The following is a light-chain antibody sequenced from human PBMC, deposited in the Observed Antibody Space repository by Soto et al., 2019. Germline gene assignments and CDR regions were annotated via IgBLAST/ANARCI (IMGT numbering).Light chain of an antibody. Sequence: QTVVTQEPSFSVSPGVTVTLTCGLSSGSVSTSYYPSWYQQTPGQAPRTLIYSTNTRSSGVPDRFSGSILGNKAALTITGAQADDESDYYCVLYMGSGIWVFGGGTKLTVL. CDR1: SGSVSTSYY. J-gene: IGLJ3*02. CDR3: VLYMGSGIWV. V-gene: IGLV8-61*01. CDR2: STN.